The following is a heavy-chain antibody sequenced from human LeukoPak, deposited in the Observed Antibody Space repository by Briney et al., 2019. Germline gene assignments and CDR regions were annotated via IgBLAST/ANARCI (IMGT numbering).Heavy chain of an antibody. D-gene: IGHD6-6*01. CDR3: AREIAADRGFDP. CDR1: GFTFSDHY. Sequence: GGSLRLSCAASGFTFSDHYMSWIRQAPGKGLECVSYISSGGSTTYYTDSVKGRFTISRDNGKSALYLQMNSLRAEDTAVYYCAREIAADRGFDPWGQGTLVTVSS. V-gene: IGHV3-11*01. J-gene: IGHJ5*02. CDR2: ISSGGSTT.